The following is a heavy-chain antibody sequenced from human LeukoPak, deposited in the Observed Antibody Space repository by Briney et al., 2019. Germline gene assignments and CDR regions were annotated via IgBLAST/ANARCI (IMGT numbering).Heavy chain of an antibody. CDR2: IKQDGSDK. Sequence: GGSLRLSCAASGFTFSKYWMTWVRQAPGKGLEWVGNIKQDGSDKNYMDSVKGRFTISRDNTKNSVYLQMSSLRAEDTAVYYCAREVWGPEYWGQGTLVTVSS. CDR3: AREVWGPEY. J-gene: IGHJ4*02. D-gene: IGHD1-14*01. V-gene: IGHV3-7*01. CDR1: GFTFSKYW.